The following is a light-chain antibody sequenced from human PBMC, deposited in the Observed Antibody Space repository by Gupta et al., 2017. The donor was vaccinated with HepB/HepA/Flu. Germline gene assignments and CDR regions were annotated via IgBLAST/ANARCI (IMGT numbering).Light chain of an antibody. CDR1: SSNIGSNH. Sequence: QSVLTQPPSTSGTPAQRVTMSCSGSSSNIGSNHVYWYQQLPGTAPRLLIYRNNQRPSGVPDRFSGSKSGTSASLAISGLRPEDEADYYCAAWDDSLSVVFGGGTKLTVL. V-gene: IGLV1-47*01. CDR3: AAWDDSLSVV. J-gene: IGLJ3*02. CDR2: RNN.